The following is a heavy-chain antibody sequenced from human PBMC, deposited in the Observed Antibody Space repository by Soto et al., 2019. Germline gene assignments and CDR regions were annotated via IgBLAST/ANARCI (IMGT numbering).Heavy chain of an antibody. D-gene: IGHD3-10*01. CDR1: VCSIIIYD. CDR3: ERGYMVRGKTQFEY. CDR2: VYYSWSA. Sequence: ASTXSLTCNFSVCSIIIYDLNLIRHPPGKTRECIGDVYYSWSANCNPSLKSRVTISVDMSRNQFSLKLNSVTAADTAVYYCERGYMVRGKTQFEYWGQGTLVNVYS. V-gene: IGHV4-59*01. J-gene: IGHJ4*02.